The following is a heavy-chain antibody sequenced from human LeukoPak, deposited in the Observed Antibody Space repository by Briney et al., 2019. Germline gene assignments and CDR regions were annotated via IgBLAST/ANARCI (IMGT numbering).Heavy chain of an antibody. CDR2: IIPILGIA. D-gene: IGHD3-16*01. CDR1: GGTFISYA. CDR3: ARRGGAVAKGWYFDL. V-gene: IGHV1-69*04. J-gene: IGHJ2*01. Sequence: ASVKVSCKASGGTFISYAISWVRQAPGQGLEWMGRIIPILGIANYAQKFQGRVTITADKSTSTAYMELSSLRSEDTAVYYCARRGGAVAKGWYFDLWGRGTLVTVSS.